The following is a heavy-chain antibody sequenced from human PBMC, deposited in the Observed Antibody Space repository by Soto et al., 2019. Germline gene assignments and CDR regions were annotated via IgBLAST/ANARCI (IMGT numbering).Heavy chain of an antibody. D-gene: IGHD5-18*01. CDR3: ARDRRYSYGYNDY. Sequence: GGSLRLSCAASGFTFSSYGMHWVRQAPGKGLEWVTVIWYDGSNKYYADSVKSRFTISRDNSKNTLYLQMNSLRAEDTAVYYCARDRRYSYGYNDYWGQGTLVTVSS. CDR2: IWYDGSNK. V-gene: IGHV3-33*01. CDR1: GFTFSSYG. J-gene: IGHJ4*02.